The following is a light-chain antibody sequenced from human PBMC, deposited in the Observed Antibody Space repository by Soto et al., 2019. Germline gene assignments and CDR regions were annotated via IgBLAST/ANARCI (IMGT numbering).Light chain of an antibody. Sequence: DIQMTQSPSSLSASVGDRVTITCRASQSISSYLNWYQQKPGKVPKLLIYAASSLQSGVPSRFSGSGSGTDFTLTISSLQPEDFATYYCKQSYSTPRAFGQGAKGDIK. CDR1: QSISSY. CDR3: KQSYSTPRA. J-gene: IGKJ1*01. V-gene: IGKV1-39*01. CDR2: AAS.